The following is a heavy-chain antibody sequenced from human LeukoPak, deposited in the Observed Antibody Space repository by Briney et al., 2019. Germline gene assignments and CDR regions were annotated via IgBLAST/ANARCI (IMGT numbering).Heavy chain of an antibody. CDR1: GFTFSSYA. CDR2: ISGSGGSS. V-gene: IGHV3-23*01. D-gene: IGHD2-21*02. J-gene: IGHJ4*02. Sequence: PGGSLRLSCAASGFTFSSYAMSWVRQAPGKGLEWVSAISGSGGSSYYAHSVKGRFTISRDNSKNSLYLQMNSLRAEDTAVYYCAKGAAPVVTASFDYWGQGTLVTGSS. CDR3: AKGAAPVVTASFDY.